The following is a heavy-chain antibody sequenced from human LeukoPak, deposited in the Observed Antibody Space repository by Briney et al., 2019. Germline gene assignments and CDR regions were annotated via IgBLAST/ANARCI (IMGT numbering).Heavy chain of an antibody. CDR2: IIPILGIA. D-gene: IGHD3-22*01. Sequence: GSSVKVSCKASGYTFTSYYMHWVRQAPGQGLEWMGRIIPILGIANYAQKFQGRVTITADKSTSTAYMELSSLRSEDTAVYYCARDRAIVGSLDVCGQGTTVTVSS. V-gene: IGHV1-69*04. CDR3: ARDRAIVGSLDV. CDR1: GYTFTSYY. J-gene: IGHJ6*02.